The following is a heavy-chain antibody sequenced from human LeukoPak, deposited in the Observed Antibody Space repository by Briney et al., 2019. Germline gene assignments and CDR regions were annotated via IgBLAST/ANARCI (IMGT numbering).Heavy chain of an antibody. D-gene: IGHD6-19*01. J-gene: IGHJ4*02. V-gene: IGHV1-2*02. CDR1: GYTFTGYY. CDR3: AREAVAGTLRSYYFDY. CDR2: INPNSGGT. Sequence: ASVKVSCKASGYTFTGYYMHWVRQAPGQGLEWMGWINPNSGGTNYAQKFQGRVTMTRDTSISTAYMELSRLRSDDTAVYYCAREAVAGTLRSYYFDYWGQGTLVTVSS.